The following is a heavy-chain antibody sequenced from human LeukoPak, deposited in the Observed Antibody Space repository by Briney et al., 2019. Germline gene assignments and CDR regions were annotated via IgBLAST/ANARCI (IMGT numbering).Heavy chain of an antibody. CDR1: GYTFTGYY. J-gene: IGHJ5*02. D-gene: IGHD3-16*01. CDR2: INPNSGGT. V-gene: IGHV1-2*06. Sequence: ASVKVSCKTSGYTFTGYYMHWLRQAPGQGLEWMGRINPNSGGTYYAQKFRSRVTMTRDTSISTAYMELASLITDDTAVYYCAGGVLHGGGNWFDPWGQGTLVTVSS. CDR3: AGGVLHGGGNWFDP.